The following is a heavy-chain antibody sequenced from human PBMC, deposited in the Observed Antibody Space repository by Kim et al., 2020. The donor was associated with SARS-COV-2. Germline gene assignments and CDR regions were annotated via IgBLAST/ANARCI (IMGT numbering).Heavy chain of an antibody. CDR2: IYYSGST. V-gene: IGHV4-59*01. D-gene: IGHD3-10*01. CDR3: ARAVVRGGINAPKYFDY. CDR1: GGSISSYY. Sequence: SETLSLTCTVSGGSISSYYWSWIRQPPGKGLEWIGYIYYSGSTNYNPSLKSRVTISVDTAKNQFSLRLSSVTAADTAVYYCARAVVRGGINAPKYFDYWGQGTLVTVSS. J-gene: IGHJ4*02.